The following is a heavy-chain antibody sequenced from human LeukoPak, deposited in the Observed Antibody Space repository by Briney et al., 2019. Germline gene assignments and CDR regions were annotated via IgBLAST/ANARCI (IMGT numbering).Heavy chain of an antibody. J-gene: IGHJ6*03. D-gene: IGHD2-2*03. CDR3: AREGGYCSSTSCYFAHGYYYYYMDV. V-gene: IGHV1-46*01. Sequence: ASVKVSCKASGYTFTSYYMHWVRQAPGQGLEWMGIINPSGGSTSYAQKFQGRVTMTRDMSTSTVYKELSSLRSEDTAVYYCAREGGYCSSTSCYFAHGYYYYYMDVWGKGTTVTISS. CDR2: INPSGGST. CDR1: GYTFTSYY.